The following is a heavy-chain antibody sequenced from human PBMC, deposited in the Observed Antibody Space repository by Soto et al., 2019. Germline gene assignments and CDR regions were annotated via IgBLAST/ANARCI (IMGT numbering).Heavy chain of an antibody. D-gene: IGHD6-19*01. V-gene: IGHV3-23*01. Sequence: GGSLRLSCAASGFTFSSYAMSWVRQAPGKGLEWVSAISGSGGSTYYADSVKGRFTISRDNSKNTLYLQMNSLRAEDTAVYYCAKDRRSSGWYFGYYGMDVWGQGTMVTVSS. CDR2: ISGSGGST. J-gene: IGHJ6*02. CDR1: GFTFSSYA. CDR3: AKDRRSSGWYFGYYGMDV.